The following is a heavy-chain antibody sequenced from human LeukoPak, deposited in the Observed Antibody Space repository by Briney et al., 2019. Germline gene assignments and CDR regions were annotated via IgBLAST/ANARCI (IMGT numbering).Heavy chain of an antibody. CDR2: IRSKTYGGTT. CDR1: GFTFNSYS. V-gene: IGHV3-49*04. Sequence: GGSLRLSCAASGFTFNSYSMNWVRQAPGKGLEWVGFIRSKTYGGTTEYDASVKDRFTISRDDSKSIAYLQMNSLKTEDTGVYYCTKVEWELPRNWGQGTLVTVST. D-gene: IGHD1-26*01. CDR3: TKVEWELPRN. J-gene: IGHJ4*02.